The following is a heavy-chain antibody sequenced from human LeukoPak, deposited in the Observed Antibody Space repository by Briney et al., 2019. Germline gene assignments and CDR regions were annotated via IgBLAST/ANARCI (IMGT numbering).Heavy chain of an antibody. D-gene: IGHD4-17*01. Sequence: GGSLRLSCAASGFTVSSNYMNWVRQAPGKGLEWVSVIYSGGSTYYADSVKGRYTISRDNSKNTLYLQMNSLRAEDTAVYYCAREAVTRNYFDYWGQGTLSPSPQ. V-gene: IGHV3-53*01. CDR3: AREAVTRNYFDY. J-gene: IGHJ4*02. CDR1: GFTVSSNY. CDR2: IYSGGST.